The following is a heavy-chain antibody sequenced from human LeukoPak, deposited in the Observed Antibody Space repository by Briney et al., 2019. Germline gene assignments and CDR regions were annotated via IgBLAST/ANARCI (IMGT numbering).Heavy chain of an antibody. CDR2: INWNGGST. V-gene: IGHV3-20*04. J-gene: IGHJ6*03. CDR1: GFKFDDYG. CDR3: ARDLGKHPTGIAAAGINYYMDV. Sequence: PGGSLRLSCAASGFKFDDYGMIWVRQAPGKGLEWVSGINWNGGSTGYADSVKGRFTISRDNAKNSLYLQMNSLRAEDTALYYCARDLGKHPTGIAAAGINYYMDVWGKGTTVTVSS. D-gene: IGHD6-13*01.